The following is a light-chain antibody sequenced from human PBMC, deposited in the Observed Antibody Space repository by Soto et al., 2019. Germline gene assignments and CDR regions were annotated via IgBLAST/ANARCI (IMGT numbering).Light chain of an antibody. CDR3: QQSYSTPRT. V-gene: IGKV1-39*01. CDR2: ATS. Sequence: IQMTQSPSSLSASVGDRVTITCRASQSISSYLNWYQQKPGKAPRLLIYATSNLQSGVPFRFSGGGSGTDYTLTIGSLQPEDFATYYCQQSYSTPRTFGQGTKVDIK. CDR1: QSISSY. J-gene: IGKJ1*01.